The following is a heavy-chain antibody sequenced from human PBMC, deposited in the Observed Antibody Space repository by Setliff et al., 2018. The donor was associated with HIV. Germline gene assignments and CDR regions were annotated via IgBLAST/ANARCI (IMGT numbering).Heavy chain of an antibody. CDR2: INTKTGNP. D-gene: IGHD3-22*01. Sequence: ASVKVSCKASGYTFTSYAMNWVRQAPGQALEWLGWINTKTGNPTYAQDFTGRFVFSLDTSVSTAYLQISSLKAEDIAVYYCARDGYYYDSSGHLAYYFDYWGQGTLVTVSS. J-gene: IGHJ4*02. CDR3: ARDGYYYDSSGHLAYYFDY. CDR1: GYTFTSYA. V-gene: IGHV7-4-1*02.